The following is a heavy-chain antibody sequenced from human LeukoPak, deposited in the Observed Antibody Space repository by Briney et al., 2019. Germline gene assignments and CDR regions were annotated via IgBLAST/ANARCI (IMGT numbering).Heavy chain of an antibody. J-gene: IGHJ3*02. CDR3: ARGFDAYYGFDI. Sequence: PGGSLRLSCAASGFTFTTYWMSWVRQAPGKGLEWVANINQDGIEKYYVASVKGRFTISRDNAKKSMYVQMNSLRAEDAAVYYCARGFDAYYGFDIWGQGTMVTVYS. CDR2: INQDGIEK. CDR1: GFTFTTYW. D-gene: IGHD2/OR15-2a*01. V-gene: IGHV3-7*05.